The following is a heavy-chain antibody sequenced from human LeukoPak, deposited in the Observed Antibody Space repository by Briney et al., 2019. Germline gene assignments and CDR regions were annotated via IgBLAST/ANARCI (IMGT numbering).Heavy chain of an antibody. D-gene: IGHD3-22*01. CDR3: AKQQRYYDSSGYYDY. CDR1: GFTFDDYA. Sequence: PGRSLRLSCAASGFTFDDYAMHWVRQAPGKGLEWVSGISWNSGSIGYADSVKGRFTISRDNAKNSLYLQMNSLRAEDTAVYYCAKQQRYYDSSGYYDYWGQGTLVTVSS. V-gene: IGHV3-9*01. J-gene: IGHJ4*02. CDR2: ISWNSGSI.